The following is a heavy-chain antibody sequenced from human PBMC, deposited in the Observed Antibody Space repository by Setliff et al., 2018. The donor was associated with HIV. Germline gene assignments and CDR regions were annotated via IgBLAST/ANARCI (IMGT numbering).Heavy chain of an antibody. V-gene: IGHV2-70*04. CDR3: AHKEYSGSDWGYFDY. D-gene: IGHD5-12*01. CDR2: IDWDDDK. CDR1: GFSLSTNRMR. J-gene: IGHJ4*02. Sequence: SGPTLVNPTQTLTLTCTFSGFSLSTNRMRVSWIRQPPGKALEWLARIDWDDDKFYSTSLKTRLTISKDTSKNQVVLTMTNMDPADTATYYCAHKEYSGSDWGYFDYWGQGTLVTVSS.